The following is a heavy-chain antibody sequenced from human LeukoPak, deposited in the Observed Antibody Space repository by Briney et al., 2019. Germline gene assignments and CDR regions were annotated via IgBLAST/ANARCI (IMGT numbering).Heavy chain of an antibody. CDR1: GFTFSSYT. CDR2: ITGTGGST. D-gene: IGHD2-2*01. CDR3: TKDALISYRGAWSQSDY. Sequence: GGSLRLSCAASGFTFSSYTVSWVRQAPGKGLEWVSGITGTGGSTYYADSVKGRFPISRDNSKNTLYLQMNRLRAEDTAIYYCTKDALISYRGAWSQSDYWGQGTLVTVSS. J-gene: IGHJ4*02. V-gene: IGHV3-23*01.